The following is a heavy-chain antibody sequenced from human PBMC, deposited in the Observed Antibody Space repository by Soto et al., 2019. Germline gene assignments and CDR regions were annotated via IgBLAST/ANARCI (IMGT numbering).Heavy chain of an antibody. D-gene: IGHD6-13*01. CDR3: ARGRKDYSSSWYVD. CDR1: GGSLSGYS. J-gene: IGHJ4*02. Sequence: QVQLQQWGAGLLKPSETLSLTCAVYGGSLSGYSWSWIRQPPGKGLEWIGEINHSGSTNYNPSLKTRVTISIDTSKNQFSLKLSSVTAADTAVYYCARGRKDYSSSWYVDWGQGTLVAVSS. CDR2: INHSGST. V-gene: IGHV4-34*01.